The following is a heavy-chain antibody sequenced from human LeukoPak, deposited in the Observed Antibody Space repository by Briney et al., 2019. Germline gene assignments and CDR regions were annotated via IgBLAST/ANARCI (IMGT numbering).Heavy chain of an antibody. V-gene: IGHV5-51*01. D-gene: IGHD3-22*01. CDR2: IFPGDSDT. CDR1: GYSFASYW. CDR3: ARRLTYDSRAYYCLDY. Sequence: GESLKISCKGSGYSFASYWIGWVRQKPGKGLEWMGIIFPGDSDTRYSPSFQGQVTISADKSISTAYLQWSSLKASDTAMYYCARRLTYDSRAYYCLDYWGQGTLVTVSS. J-gene: IGHJ4*02.